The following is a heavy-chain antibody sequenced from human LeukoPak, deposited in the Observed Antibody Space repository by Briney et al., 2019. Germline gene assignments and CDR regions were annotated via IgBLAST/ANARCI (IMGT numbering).Heavy chain of an antibody. CDR2: INVDDSSK. Sequence: PGGSLRLSCAASVFTFSTSWMTWVRQAPGKGLERVAIINVDDSSKSYLDSVKGRFTISRDNAKNSLYLQMNNLRAEDTAVYYCARDRAYSTFDFWGQGTLVAVSS. J-gene: IGHJ4*02. CDR3: ARDRAYSTFDF. CDR1: VFTFSTSW. D-gene: IGHD4-11*01. V-gene: IGHV3-7*01.